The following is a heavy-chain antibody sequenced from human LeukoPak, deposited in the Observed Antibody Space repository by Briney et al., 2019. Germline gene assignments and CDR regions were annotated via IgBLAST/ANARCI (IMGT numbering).Heavy chain of an antibody. CDR1: GFTFGDYA. Sequence: PGGSLRLSCTASGFTFGDYAMSWFRQAPGKGLEWVGFIRSKAYGGTTEYAASMKGRFTISRDDSKSIAYLQMNSLKTEDTAVYYCTRDRGTDSSGPHPLDYWGQGTLVTVSS. CDR3: TRDRGTDSSGPHPLDY. V-gene: IGHV3-49*03. D-gene: IGHD3-22*01. CDR2: IRSKAYGGTT. J-gene: IGHJ4*02.